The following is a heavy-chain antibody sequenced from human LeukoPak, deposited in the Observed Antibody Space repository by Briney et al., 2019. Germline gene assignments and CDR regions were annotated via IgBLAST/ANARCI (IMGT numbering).Heavy chain of an antibody. J-gene: IGHJ4*02. Sequence: GASVKVSCKASGYTFTSYAMHWVRQAPGQRLEWMGWINAGNGNTKYSQGFQGRVTITRDTSASTAYMELSSLRSEDTAVYYCARVVRGAAGRVYWGQGTLVTVSS. D-gene: IGHD6-13*01. CDR2: INAGNGNT. CDR1: GYTFTSYA. CDR3: ARVVRGAAGRVY. V-gene: IGHV1-3*03.